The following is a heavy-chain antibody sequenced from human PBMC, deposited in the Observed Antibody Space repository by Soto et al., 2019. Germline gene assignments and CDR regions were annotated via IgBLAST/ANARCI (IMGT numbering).Heavy chain of an antibody. CDR1: GYTFTSYD. CDR3: ARRGYSSSWYYYYSYGMDV. D-gene: IGHD6-13*01. Sequence: QVQLVQSGAEVKKPGASVKVSCKASGYTFTSYDINWVRQATGQGLEWMGWMNPNSGNTGYAQKLQGRVIMTSNTFISAAYMELSSLRSDATAVYYCARRGYSSSWYYYYSYGMDVWGQGTTVTVTS. J-gene: IGHJ6*02. CDR2: MNPNSGNT. V-gene: IGHV1-8*01.